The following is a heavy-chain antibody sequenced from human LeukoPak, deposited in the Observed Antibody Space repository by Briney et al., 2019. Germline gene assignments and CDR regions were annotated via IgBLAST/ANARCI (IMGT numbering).Heavy chain of an antibody. Sequence: GGSLRLSCAASGFTFNSYTMNWVRQAPGKGLEWVSSISSSSSYIYYADSVKGRFTISRDNAKNSLYLQMNSLRAEDTAVYYCARDPYCGGDCYPDAFDIWGQGTMVTVSS. J-gene: IGHJ3*02. CDR3: ARDPYCGGDCYPDAFDI. CDR1: GFTFNSYT. D-gene: IGHD2-21*02. CDR2: ISSSSSYI. V-gene: IGHV3-21*01.